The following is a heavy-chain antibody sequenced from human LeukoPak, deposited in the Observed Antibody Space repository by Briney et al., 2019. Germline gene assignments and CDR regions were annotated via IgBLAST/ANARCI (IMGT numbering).Heavy chain of an antibody. Sequence: GGSLRLSCAASGFTSSSYSMNWVRQAPGKGLEWVSSISSSSSYIYYADSVKGRFTISRDNAKNSLYLQMNSLRAEDTAVYYCARRVSGSYDDPFDYWGQGTLVTVSS. D-gene: IGHD1-26*01. J-gene: IGHJ4*02. CDR3: ARRVSGSYDDPFDY. CDR1: GFTSSSYS. V-gene: IGHV3-21*01. CDR2: ISSSSSYI.